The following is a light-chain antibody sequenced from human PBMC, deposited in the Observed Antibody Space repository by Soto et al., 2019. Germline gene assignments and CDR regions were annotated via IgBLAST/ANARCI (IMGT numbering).Light chain of an antibody. Sequence: DIVMNQSPLSLPVTPGEPASISCRSSQSLLHSNGYTYLDWYLQRPGQSPQLLIYLGSYRASGVPDRFSGSGSGTDFTLKISRVEAGDVGVYYCMQTLLTWTFGQGTKVDIK. CDR1: QSLLHSNGYTY. J-gene: IGKJ1*01. V-gene: IGKV2-28*01. CDR2: LGS. CDR3: MQTLLTWT.